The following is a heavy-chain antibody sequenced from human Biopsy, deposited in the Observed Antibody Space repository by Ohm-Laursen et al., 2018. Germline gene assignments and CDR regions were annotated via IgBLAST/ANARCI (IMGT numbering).Heavy chain of an antibody. CDR3: AKDRYPSSWHYYYGMDV. V-gene: IGHV3-11*01. Sequence: SLRLSCSASGFTLSDYYMSWIRQAPGKGLEWLSYISGSGTTIFYAGSVKGRFTVSRDNAKNSLYLQMNSLRSEDTALYYCAKDRYPSSWHYYYGMDVWGQGTTVTVSS. CDR1: GFTLSDYY. J-gene: IGHJ6*02. CDR2: ISGSGTTI. D-gene: IGHD6-13*01.